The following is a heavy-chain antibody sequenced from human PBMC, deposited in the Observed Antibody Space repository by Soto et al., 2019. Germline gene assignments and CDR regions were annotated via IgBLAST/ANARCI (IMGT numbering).Heavy chain of an antibody. CDR2: IYWDDDK. Sequence: SGPTLVNPTQTLTLTCAFSGFSLSTSGVGVGWIRQPPGKALEWLALIYWDDDKRYSPSLKSRLTITKDTSKNQVVLTMTNMDPVDTATYYCAHRRGVGPAAIFHIGWFDPWGQGTLVTVSS. CDR3: AHRRGVGPAAIFHIGWFDP. CDR1: GFSLSTSGVG. D-gene: IGHD2-2*01. J-gene: IGHJ5*02. V-gene: IGHV2-5*02.